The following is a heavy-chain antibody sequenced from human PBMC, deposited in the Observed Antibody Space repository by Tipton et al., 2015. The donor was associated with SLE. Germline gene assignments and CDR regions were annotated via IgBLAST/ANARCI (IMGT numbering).Heavy chain of an antibody. Sequence: LRLSCTVSGDSISNYYWSWIRQPPGKGLQWIGFIYHGGSTEYNPSLKSRVTISLDTSKNQFSLKLSSVTAADTAVYYCARGGLGVSYYYYMDVWGKGTTVTVSS. D-gene: IGHD1-26*01. CDR2: IYHGGST. CDR3: ARGGLGVSYYYYMDV. CDR1: GDSISNYY. V-gene: IGHV4-59*01. J-gene: IGHJ6*03.